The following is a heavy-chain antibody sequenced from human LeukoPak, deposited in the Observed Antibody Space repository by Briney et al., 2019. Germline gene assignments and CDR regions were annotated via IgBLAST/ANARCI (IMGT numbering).Heavy chain of an antibody. V-gene: IGHV3-53*01. CDR1: GFTVSSNY. CDR3: ARGPRGDGYNDY. J-gene: IGHJ4*02. CDR2: IYSDGST. Sequence: GGSLRLSCAASGFTVSSNYMSWVRQAPGKGLECVSVIYSDGSTYYADSVKGRFTIYRDNSKNTLYLQMNSLRAEDTAVYYCARGPRGDGYNDYWGQGTWTPSPQ. D-gene: IGHD5-24*01.